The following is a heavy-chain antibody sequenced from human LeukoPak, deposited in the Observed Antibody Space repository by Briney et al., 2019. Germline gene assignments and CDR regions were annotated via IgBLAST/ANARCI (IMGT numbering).Heavy chain of an antibody. CDR3: AKARSGSSSSCYKY. J-gene: IGHJ4*02. Sequence: GGSLRLSCAASGFTFRNYSMNWVRQAPGKGLEWVSGISDSGGTTDYADSERGRFAISRDNSNSTLYLQMNSLRAEDTAVYYCAKARSGSSSSCYKYWGQGTL. CDR2: ISDSGGTT. V-gene: IGHV3-23*01. D-gene: IGHD2-2*02. CDR1: GFTFRNYS.